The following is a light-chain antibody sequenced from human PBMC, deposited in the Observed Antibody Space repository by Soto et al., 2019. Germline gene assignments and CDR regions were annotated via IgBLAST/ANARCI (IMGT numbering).Light chain of an antibody. CDR3: AAWDDSLNRVV. CDR2: INT. J-gene: IGLJ2*01. V-gene: IGLV1-44*01. CDR1: SSNIGSHT. Sequence: QSVLTQPPSASGTPGQTIAISCSGGSSNIGSHTVNWYQQLPGTAPRLLIYINTQRPSGVPDRFSGSKSGTSASLAISGLQSEYEGDYYCAAWDDSLNRVVFGGGTKVTVL.